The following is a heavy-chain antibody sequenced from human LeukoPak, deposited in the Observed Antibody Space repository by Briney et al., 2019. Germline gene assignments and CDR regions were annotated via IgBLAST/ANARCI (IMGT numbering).Heavy chain of an antibody. D-gene: IGHD3-10*01. CDR1: GYTFTSYG. Sequence: GASVKVSCKASGYTFTSYGISWVRQAPGQGLEGMGWISAYNGNTNYPQKLQGRGTMTTHTSTSTAYMELRSLRSDDTAVYYCARSYGSGSPPWFDPWGQGTLVTVSS. CDR3: ARSYGSGSPPWFDP. V-gene: IGHV1-18*04. J-gene: IGHJ5*02. CDR2: ISAYNGNT.